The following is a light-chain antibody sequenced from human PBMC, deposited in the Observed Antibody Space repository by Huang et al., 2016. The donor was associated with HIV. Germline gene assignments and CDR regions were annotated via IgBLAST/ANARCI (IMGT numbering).Light chain of an antibody. Sequence: IVLTQSPDTLSLSPGERATLSRRASQTVTNNYLAWYQQRPGQAPRLLIYGASTRATGIPDRFSGSGSGTDFTLTISRLDPKDFVVYYCQQFGSSPPYSFGQGTKLEIK. CDR2: GAS. J-gene: IGKJ2*03. V-gene: IGKV3-20*01. CDR1: QTVTNNY. CDR3: QQFGSSPPYS.